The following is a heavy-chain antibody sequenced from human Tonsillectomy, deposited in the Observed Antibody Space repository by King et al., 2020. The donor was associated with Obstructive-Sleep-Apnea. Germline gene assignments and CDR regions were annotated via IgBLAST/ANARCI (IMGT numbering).Heavy chain of an antibody. CDR1: AFTFSVYN. V-gene: IGHV3-21*01. CDR2: ISSSSSDI. CDR3: ARDEPVLQFSRTQRDRYYYGMDV. J-gene: IGHJ6*02. Sequence: VQLVESGGGLVKPGGSLRLSCEASAFTFSVYNMHWVRQAPGKGLEWVSYISSSSSDIYYADSVKGRFTISRDNAKNSLYLQMNSLRAEDTAVYYCARDEPVLQFSRTQRDRYYYGMDVWGQGTTVIVSS. D-gene: IGHD3-10*01.